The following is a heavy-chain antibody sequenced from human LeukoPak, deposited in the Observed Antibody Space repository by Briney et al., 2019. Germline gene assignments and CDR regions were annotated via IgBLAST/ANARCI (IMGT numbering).Heavy chain of an antibody. J-gene: IGHJ3*02. V-gene: IGHV1-2*06. CDR2: INPSSGDT. CDR3: ARDPGYSYAFDI. Sequence: ASVKVSCKASGYTFTAHYMHWVRRAPGQGLEWMGRINPSSGDTEYGQRFQGRVTLTRDTSSSTANMELRRLRSDDTAVYYCARDPGYSYAFDIWGQGTVVIVSS. D-gene: IGHD2-21*01. CDR1: GYTFTAHY.